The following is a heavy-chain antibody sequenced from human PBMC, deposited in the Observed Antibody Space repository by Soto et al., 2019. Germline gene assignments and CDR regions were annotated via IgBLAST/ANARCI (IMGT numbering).Heavy chain of an antibody. Sequence: GGSLRLSCAPSGFTFSNYGMHWVRQTPGKGLEWVAVIWSDGSRTVYEDSVKGRFTISRDNSENTLFLQMNSLRAEDTGVYYCARDDDFQANAFDYWGQGNLVTVSS. CDR3: ARDDDFQANAFDY. CDR2: IWSDGSRT. V-gene: IGHV3-33*01. J-gene: IGHJ4*02. D-gene: IGHD2-21*02. CDR1: GFTFSNYG.